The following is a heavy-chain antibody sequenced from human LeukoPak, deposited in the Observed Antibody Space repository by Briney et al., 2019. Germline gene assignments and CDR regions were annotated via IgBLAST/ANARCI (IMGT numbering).Heavy chain of an antibody. D-gene: IGHD6-19*01. J-gene: IGHJ4*02. CDR2: INPNSGGT. CDR3: ARGGIAVAGPSDY. CDR1: GYTFTGYF. Sequence: ASVKVSCKASGYTFTGYFMHWVRQAPGQGLEWMGWINPNSGGTSYAQEFQGRVTMTRDTSISTAYMELSSLRSDDTAVYYCARGGIAVAGPSDYWGQGTLVTVSS. V-gene: IGHV1-2*02.